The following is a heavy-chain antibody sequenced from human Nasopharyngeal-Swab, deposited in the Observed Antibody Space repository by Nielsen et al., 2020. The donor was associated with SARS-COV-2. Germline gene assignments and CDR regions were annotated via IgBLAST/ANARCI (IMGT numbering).Heavy chain of an antibody. J-gene: IGHJ6*02. CDR2: IYYSGST. CDR3: ARDFVGQMDV. V-gene: IGHV4-31*03. CDR1: GGSISSGGYY. D-gene: IGHD3-10*01. Sequence: SETLSLTCTVSGGSISSGGYYWSWIRQHPGKGLEWIGYIYYSGSTYYNPSLKSRVTISVDTSKNQFSLKLSSVTAADTAVYYCARDFVGQMDVWGQGTTVTVSS.